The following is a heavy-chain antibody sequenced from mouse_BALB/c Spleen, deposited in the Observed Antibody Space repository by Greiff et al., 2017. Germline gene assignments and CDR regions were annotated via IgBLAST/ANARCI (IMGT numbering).Heavy chain of an antibody. CDR3: ARSNLYYFDY. Sequence: VQLQQSGPELVKPGASVKISCKASGYTFTDYNMDWVKQSHGKSLEWIGDINPNNGSTIYNQKFKGKATLTVDKSSSTAYMELRSLTSEDTAVYYCARSNLYYFDYWGQGTTLTVSS. CDR1: GYTFTDYN. V-gene: IGHV1-18*01. CDR2: INPNNGST. J-gene: IGHJ2*01.